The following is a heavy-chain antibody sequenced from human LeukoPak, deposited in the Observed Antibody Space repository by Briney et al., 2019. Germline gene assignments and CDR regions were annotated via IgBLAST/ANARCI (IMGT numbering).Heavy chain of an antibody. Sequence: SPTLSLTCAISGDSVSTNSVGWTWLRQSPSRGLEWLGRTYYRSKWYSDYAVSVKSRITINPDTSKNQFSLQLNSVTLEDTAVYYCGRAVAGAAQHWGQGTLVTVSS. CDR2: TYYRSKWYS. J-gene: IGHJ1*01. CDR3: GRAVAGAAQH. D-gene: IGHD6-19*01. CDR1: GDSVSTNSVG. V-gene: IGHV6-1*01.